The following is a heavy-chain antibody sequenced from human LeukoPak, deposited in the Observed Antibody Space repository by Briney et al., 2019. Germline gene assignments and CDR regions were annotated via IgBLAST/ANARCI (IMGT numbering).Heavy chain of an antibody. V-gene: IGHV1-18*01. CDR3: ARHPAYSSSWYRWFDP. D-gene: IGHD6-13*01. Sequence: ASVKVSCKASGYTFTSYGISWVRQAPGQGLEWMGWISAYNGNTNYAQKLQGRVTMTTDTSTSTAYMELRSLRSDDTAVYYCARHPAYSSSWYRWFDPWGQGTLVTVSS. CDR2: ISAYNGNT. CDR1: GYTFTSYG. J-gene: IGHJ5*02.